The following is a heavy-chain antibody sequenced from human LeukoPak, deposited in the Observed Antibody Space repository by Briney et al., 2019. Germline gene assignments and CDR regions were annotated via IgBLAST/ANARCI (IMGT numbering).Heavy chain of an antibody. CDR2: IYYSGST. Sequence: SETLSLTCTVSGGSISSSSYYWGWIRQPPGKGLEWIGSIYYSGSTYYNPSLKSRVTISVDTSKNQFSLKLSSVTAADTAVYYCARHGAGYCSSTSCYDAFDIWGQGTMVTVSS. J-gene: IGHJ3*02. D-gene: IGHD2-2*01. CDR1: GGSISSSSYY. CDR3: ARHGAGYCSSTSCYDAFDI. V-gene: IGHV4-39*01.